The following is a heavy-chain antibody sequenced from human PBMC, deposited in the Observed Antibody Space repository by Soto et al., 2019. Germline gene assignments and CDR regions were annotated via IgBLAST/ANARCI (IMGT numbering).Heavy chain of an antibody. D-gene: IGHD3-22*01. CDR3: ARDYYYDSSGYWPL. CDR1: GGSISSYY. Sequence: SETLSLTCTVSGGSISSYYWSWIRQPPGKGLEWIGYIYYSGSTNYNPSLKSRVTISVDTSKNQFSLKLSSVTAADTAVYYCARDYYYDSSGYWPLWGQGTLVTVS. V-gene: IGHV4-59*01. CDR2: IYYSGST. J-gene: IGHJ4*02.